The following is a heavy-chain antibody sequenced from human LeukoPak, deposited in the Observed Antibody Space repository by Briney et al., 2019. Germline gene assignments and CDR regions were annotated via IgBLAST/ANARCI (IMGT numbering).Heavy chain of an antibody. J-gene: IGHJ5*02. CDR3: ARDYHVVVPAAKRGRRFDP. CDR2: INHSGST. Sequence: NPSETLSLTCAVYGGSFSGYYWSWIRQPPGKGLEWIGEINHSGSTNYNPSLKSRVTISVDTSKNQFSLKLSSVTAADTAVYYCARDYHVVVPAAKRGRRFDPWGQGSLVTVSS. V-gene: IGHV4-34*01. D-gene: IGHD2-2*01. CDR1: GGSFSGYY.